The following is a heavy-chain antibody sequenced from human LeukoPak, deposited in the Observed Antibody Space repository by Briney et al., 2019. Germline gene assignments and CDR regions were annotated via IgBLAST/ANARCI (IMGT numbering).Heavy chain of an antibody. D-gene: IGHD2-15*01. CDR2: IKGKSAGATT. V-gene: IGHV3-15*01. Sequence: GGSLRLSCAVSGVPFNNAWMSWVRQAPGKGLEWVARIKGKSAGATTDYAAPVKGTFTILKDDSEYTLYLQMNSLTTEDTAVYYCTWLYSDAFNIWGQGKMVTVSS. CDR1: GVPFNNAW. J-gene: IGHJ3*02. CDR3: TWLYSDAFNI.